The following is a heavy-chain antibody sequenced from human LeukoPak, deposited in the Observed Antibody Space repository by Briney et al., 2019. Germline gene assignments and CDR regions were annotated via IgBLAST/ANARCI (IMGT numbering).Heavy chain of an antibody. D-gene: IGHD3-10*01. V-gene: IGHV1-2*02. Sequence: ASVKVSCKASGYTFTGYYMHWVRQAPGQGLEWMGWINPNSGGTNYAQKFQGRVTMTRDTSISTAYMELSRLRSDDTAVYYCARDARYYGSGSYLYFDYWGQGTLVTVSS. CDR3: ARDARYYGSGSYLYFDY. J-gene: IGHJ4*02. CDR1: GYTFTGYY. CDR2: INPNSGGT.